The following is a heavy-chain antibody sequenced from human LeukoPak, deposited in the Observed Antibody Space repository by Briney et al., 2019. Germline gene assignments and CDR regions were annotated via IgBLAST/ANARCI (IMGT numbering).Heavy chain of an antibody. J-gene: IGHJ5*02. D-gene: IGHD2-2*01. CDR1: GGSISSYY. CDR3: ARQVVPVAIGVWYGWFDP. Sequence: PSETLSLTCTVSGGSISSYYWSWIRQPPGKGLEWIGYIYYSGSTNYNPSLKRRVTISVDTSKNQASLKLTSVTAADTAVHYRARQVVPVAIGVWYGWFDPWGRGTLVTVSS. V-gene: IGHV4-59*08. CDR2: IYYSGST.